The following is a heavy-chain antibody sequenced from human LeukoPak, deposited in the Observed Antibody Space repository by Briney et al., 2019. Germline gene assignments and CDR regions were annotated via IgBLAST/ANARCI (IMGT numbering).Heavy chain of an antibody. CDR3: SRHEGGGHFLY. CDR2: IYYSGTT. V-gene: IGHV4-59*08. Sequence: SETLSLTCTVPGGSISTYYWSWIRQSPGKGLEWIGHIYYSGTTTYNPSLESRVTMSVDRSENQFSLKMNSVPAADTALYYCSRHEGGGHFLYWGQGTLVIVSS. J-gene: IGHJ1*01. CDR1: GGSISTYY. D-gene: IGHD3-16*01.